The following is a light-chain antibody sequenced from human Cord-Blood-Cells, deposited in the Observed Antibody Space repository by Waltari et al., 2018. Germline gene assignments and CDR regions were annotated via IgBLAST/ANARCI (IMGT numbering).Light chain of an antibody. J-gene: IGKJ4*01. CDR2: DAS. CDR3: QQRSNWPPLT. CDR1: QSVRSY. V-gene: IGKV3-11*01. Sequence: ENVLTQSPATLSLSPGERATLSCRASQSVRSYLAWYQQEPGQAPRLLIYDASNRATGIPARFSGSGSGTDFTLTISSLEPEDFAVYYCQQRSNWPPLTFGGGTKVEIK.